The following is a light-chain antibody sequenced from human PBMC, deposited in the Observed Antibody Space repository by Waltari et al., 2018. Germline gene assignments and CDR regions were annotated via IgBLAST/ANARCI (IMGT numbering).Light chain of an antibody. Sequence: VVLIQSPLSLPVTLGQPASISCTSSQSLIHSNGNTYLNWYQQRPGQSPRRLIYRVSNRDSGVPDRISGSGSGTDFTLTINRVDAEDVGVYYCMQGTHWPPTFGGGTKVEIK. CDR1: QSLIHSNGNTY. CDR2: RVS. J-gene: IGKJ4*01. V-gene: IGKV2-30*02. CDR3: MQGTHWPPT.